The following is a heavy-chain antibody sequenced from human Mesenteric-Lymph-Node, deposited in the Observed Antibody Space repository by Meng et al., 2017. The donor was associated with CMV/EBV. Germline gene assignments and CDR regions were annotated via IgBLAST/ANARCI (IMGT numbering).Heavy chain of an antibody. D-gene: IGHD3-3*01. CDR1: GGSVSSGNYY. CDR3: AREIHYDFWFYGMDV. CDR2: IYYKGST. J-gene: IGHJ6*02. Sequence: GSLRLSCIVSGGSVSSGNYYWSWIRQPPGKGLEWIGYIYYKGSTSYNPSLKSRVTISLDTSKNQFSLKLISVTAADTALYYCAREIHYDFWFYGMDVWGQGTTVTVSS. V-gene: IGHV4-61*01.